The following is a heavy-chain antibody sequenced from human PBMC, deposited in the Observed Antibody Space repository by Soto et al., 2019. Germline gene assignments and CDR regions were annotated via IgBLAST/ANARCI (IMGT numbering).Heavy chain of an antibody. Sequence: GESLKISCKGSGYSFTSYWIGWVRQMPGKGLEWMGIIYPGDSDTRYSPSFQGQVTISADKSISTAYLQWSSLKASDTAMYYCARGSLDTAMVNGEYYYYYMDVWGKGTTVTVSS. V-gene: IGHV5-51*01. CDR3: ARGSLDTAMVNGEYYYYYMDV. D-gene: IGHD5-18*01. CDR2: IYPGDSDT. CDR1: GYSFTSYW. J-gene: IGHJ6*03.